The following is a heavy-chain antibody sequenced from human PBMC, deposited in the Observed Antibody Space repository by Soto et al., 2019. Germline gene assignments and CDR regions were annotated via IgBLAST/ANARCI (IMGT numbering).Heavy chain of an antibody. CDR1: GYTFTNYW. J-gene: IGHJ6*02. CDR2: IYPGDSDT. Sequence: GESLKISCKGSGYTFTNYWIGWVRQMPGKGPEWMGLIYPGDSDTQYNPSFQGQVTISADKSITTTYLQWSSLKASDTAIYYCAASIFYYGMDVWGQGTTVTVSS. CDR3: AASIFYYGMDV. V-gene: IGHV5-51*01.